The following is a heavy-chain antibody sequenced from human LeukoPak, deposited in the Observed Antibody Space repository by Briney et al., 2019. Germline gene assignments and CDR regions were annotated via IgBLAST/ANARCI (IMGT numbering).Heavy chain of an antibody. CDR3: ARVGFSGYDS. V-gene: IGHV3-30*02. CDR2: IRYDGSDK. Sequence: GGSLRLSCAASGFTFSNFGMHWARQAPGKGLEWVAFIRYDGSDKYYADSVKGRFTISRDNSKNTLYLQMNSLRVEDTAVYYCARVGFSGYDSWGQGTLVTVSS. D-gene: IGHD5-12*01. CDR1: GFTFSNFG. J-gene: IGHJ5*02.